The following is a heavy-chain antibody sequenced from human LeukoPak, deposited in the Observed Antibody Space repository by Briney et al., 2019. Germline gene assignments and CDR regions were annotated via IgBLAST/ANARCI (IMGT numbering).Heavy chain of an antibody. V-gene: IGHV3-74*01. D-gene: IGHD6-13*01. CDR2: INSDGSSA. J-gene: IGHJ5*02. CDR3: ARDPAAENWFDP. CDR1: GFTFSSYW. Sequence: GGSLRLSCAASGFTFSSYWMHWVRQAPGKGLVWVSRINSDGSSASYADSVKGRFTISRDNAKNTLYLQMNSLRAEDTAVYYCARDPAAENWFDPWGQGTLVTVSS.